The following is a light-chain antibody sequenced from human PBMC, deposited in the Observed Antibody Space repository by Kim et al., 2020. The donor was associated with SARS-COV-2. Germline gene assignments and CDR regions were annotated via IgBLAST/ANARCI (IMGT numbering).Light chain of an antibody. CDR1: SSDVGNYNS. J-gene: IGLJ1*01. V-gene: IGLV2-23*02. Sequence: QSALTQPASVSGSPGQSITISCIGTSSDVGNYNSVSWHQQHPGKAPKLMIHEVSKRPSGVSNRFSGSKSGNTASLTISGLQAADEADYYCCSHAGRNRYVFGTGTKVTVL. CDR2: EVS. CDR3: CSHAGRNRYV.